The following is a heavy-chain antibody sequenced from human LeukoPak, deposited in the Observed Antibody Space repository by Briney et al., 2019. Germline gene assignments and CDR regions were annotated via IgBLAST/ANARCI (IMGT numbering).Heavy chain of an antibody. D-gene: IGHD5-18*01. V-gene: IGHV4-61*02. CDR2: IYTSGST. Sequence: SETLSLTCTVSGGSISSGSYYWSWIRQPAGKGLEWIGRIYTSGSTNYNPSLKSRVTISVDTSKNQFSLKLSSVTAADTAVYYCARAPPGYGYLVDSGFFDYWGQGTLVTVSS. J-gene: IGHJ4*02. CDR3: ARAPPGYGYLVDSGFFDY. CDR1: GGSISSGSYY.